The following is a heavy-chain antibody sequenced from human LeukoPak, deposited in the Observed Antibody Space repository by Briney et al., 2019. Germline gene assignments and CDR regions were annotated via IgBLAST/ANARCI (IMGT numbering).Heavy chain of an antibody. D-gene: IGHD3-10*01. CDR2: ISGSGGST. CDR3: AKDNGWFGELLGY. CDR1: GFTFSSYA. J-gene: IGHJ4*02. V-gene: IGHV3-23*01. Sequence: GGPLRLSCAASGFTFSSYAMSWVRQAPGKGLEWVSAISGSGGSTYYADSVKGRFTISRDNSKNTLYLQMNSLRAEDTAVYYCAKDNGWFGELLGYWGQGTLVTVSS.